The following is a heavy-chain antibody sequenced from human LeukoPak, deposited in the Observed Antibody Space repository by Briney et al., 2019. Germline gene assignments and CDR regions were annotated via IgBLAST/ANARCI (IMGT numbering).Heavy chain of an antibody. CDR1: GGSFSGYY. D-gene: IGHD2/OR15-2a*01. CDR3: ASLSGPGDYYYGMDV. CDR2: INHSGST. V-gene: IGHV4-34*01. Sequence: PSETLSLTCAVYGGSFSGYYWSWIRQPPGKGLEWIGEINHSGSTNYNPSLKSRVTISVDTSKNQFSLKLSSVTAADTAVYYCASLSGPGDYYYGMDVWGQGTTVTVFS. J-gene: IGHJ6*02.